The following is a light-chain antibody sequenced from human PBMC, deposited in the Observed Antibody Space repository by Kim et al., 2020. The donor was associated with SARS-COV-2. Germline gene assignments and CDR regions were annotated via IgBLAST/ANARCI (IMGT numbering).Light chain of an antibody. V-gene: IGKV4-1*01. CDR1: QNILYSSNNKNY. J-gene: IGKJ5*01. CDR3: QQYYTAPVT. Sequence: ATINCKSSQNILYSSNNKNYLAWYQQKPRQPPKLLIYWASTRESGVPDRFSGSGSGTDFTLTISSLQAEDVAVYYCQQYYTAPVTFGQGTRLEIK. CDR2: WAS.